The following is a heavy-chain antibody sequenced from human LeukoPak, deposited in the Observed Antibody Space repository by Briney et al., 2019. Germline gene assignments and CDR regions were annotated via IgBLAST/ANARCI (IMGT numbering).Heavy chain of an antibody. CDR2: INHSGST. V-gene: IGHV4-34*01. D-gene: IGHD2-15*01. J-gene: IGHJ3*02. Sequence: SETLSLTCAVYGGSFSGYYWSWIRQPPGKGLEWIGEINHSGSTNYNPSLKSRVTISVDTSKNQFSLKLSSVTAADTAVYYCARVSSNSEDAIVVVVAATVPDAFDIWGQGTMVTVS. CDR3: ARVSSNSEDAIVVVVAATVPDAFDI. CDR1: GGSFSGYY.